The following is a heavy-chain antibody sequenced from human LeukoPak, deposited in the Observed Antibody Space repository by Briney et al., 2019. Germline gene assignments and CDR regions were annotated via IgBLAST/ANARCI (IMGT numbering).Heavy chain of an antibody. D-gene: IGHD1-14*01. CDR3: MTELLGY. CDR1: GFSFSSYW. J-gene: IGHJ4*02. Sequence: GGSLRFSCAASGFSFSSYWMTWVRQAPGRGLEFVANISGDGNEKYYMDSMKGRLTISRDNAKNSLFLQMSGLRAEDTAVYYCMTELLGYRGQGTLVTVSS. CDR2: ISGDGNEK. V-gene: IGHV3-7*03.